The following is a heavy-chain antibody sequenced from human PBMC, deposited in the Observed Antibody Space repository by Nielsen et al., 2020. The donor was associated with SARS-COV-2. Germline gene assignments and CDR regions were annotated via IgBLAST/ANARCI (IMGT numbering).Heavy chain of an antibody. CDR1: GGSFSGYY. V-gene: IGHV4-34*01. CDR2: IYYSGST. Sequence: GSLRLSCAVYGGSFSGYYWGWIRQPPGKGLEWIGNIYYSGSTYYNPSLKSRVTILVDTSKNQFSLKLSSVTAADTAVYYCARDPGYYGMDVWGQGTTVTVSS. CDR3: ARDPGYYGMDV. J-gene: IGHJ6*02.